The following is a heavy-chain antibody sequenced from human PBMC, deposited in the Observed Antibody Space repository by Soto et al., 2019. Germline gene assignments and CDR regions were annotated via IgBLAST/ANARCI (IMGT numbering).Heavy chain of an antibody. D-gene: IGHD3-22*01. V-gene: IGHV3-15*07. CDR1: GFTFSDAW. CDR3: VLKYYYDSRHFDF. CDR2: IKRKTDGGRT. J-gene: IGHJ4*02. Sequence: GGSLRLSCAASGFTFSDAWMNWVRQAPGKGLEWVGRIKRKTDGGRTDYGAPVKGRFTISRDDSKDTLYLQMDSLKTEDSAVYYCVLKYYYDSRHFDFWGQGTLVTVSS.